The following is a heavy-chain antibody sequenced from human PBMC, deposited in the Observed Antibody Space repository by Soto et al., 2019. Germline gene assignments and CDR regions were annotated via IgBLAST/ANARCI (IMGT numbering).Heavy chain of an antibody. V-gene: IGHV3-21*02. Sequence: EVQLVESGGGLVKPGGSLRLSCAASGFSFISYSMNWVRQAPGKGLEWVSSINEDSSYIYYAHSLRGWFTISRDNDKDSLYLQMNSLRAEDTAVYYCVRDFGWYFRSGYMDVWGDGATVTVSS. J-gene: IGHJ6*03. CDR1: GFSFISYS. D-gene: IGHD3-3*01. CDR2: INEDSSYI. CDR3: VRDFGWYFRSGYMDV.